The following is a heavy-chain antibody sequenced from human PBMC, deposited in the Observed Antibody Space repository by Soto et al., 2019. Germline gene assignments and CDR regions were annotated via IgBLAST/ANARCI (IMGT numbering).Heavy chain of an antibody. J-gene: IGHJ2*01. Sequence: EVQLVESGGGLVQPGGSLRLSCAASGFIVSSNYMRWVRQAPGKGLDWVSFIYSGGTTHYADSVKGRFTITRDDSKNTLHLQMNSLRPEDTAVYYCARHLRLVGFGEFDLWGRGTLVTVSS. V-gene: IGHV3-53*04. D-gene: IGHD3-10*01. CDR3: ARHLRLVGFGEFDL. CDR2: IYSGGTT. CDR1: GFIVSSNY.